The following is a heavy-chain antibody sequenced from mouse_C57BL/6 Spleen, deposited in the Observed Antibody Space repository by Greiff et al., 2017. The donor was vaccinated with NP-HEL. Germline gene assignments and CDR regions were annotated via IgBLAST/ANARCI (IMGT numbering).Heavy chain of an antibody. J-gene: IGHJ3*01. CDR1: GHTFTSYW. CDR2: INPSSGYT. CDR3: AREGYYSNPWFAY. V-gene: IGHV1-7*01. Sequence: VHLVESGAELAKPGASVKLSCKASGHTFTSYWMHWVKQRPGQGLEWIGYINPSSGYTKYNQKFKDKATLTADKSSSTAYMQLSSLTYEDSAVYYCAREGYYSNPWFAYWGQGTLVTVSA. D-gene: IGHD2-5*01.